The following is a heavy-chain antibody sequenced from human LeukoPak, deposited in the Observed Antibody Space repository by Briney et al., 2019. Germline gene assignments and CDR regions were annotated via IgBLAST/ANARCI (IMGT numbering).Heavy chain of an antibody. Sequence: SVKVTCKASGGTFSSYAISWVRQAPGQGLEWIGGIIPIFGTANYAQKFQGRVTMTEDTSTDTAYMELSSLRPEDTAVYYCATARGGNWFDPWGQGTLVTVSS. CDR1: GGTFSSYA. J-gene: IGHJ5*02. CDR2: IIPIFGTA. V-gene: IGHV1-69*06. CDR3: ATARGGNWFDP.